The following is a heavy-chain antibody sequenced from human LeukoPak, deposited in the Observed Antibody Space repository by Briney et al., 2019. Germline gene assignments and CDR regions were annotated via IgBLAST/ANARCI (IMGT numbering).Heavy chain of an antibody. V-gene: IGHV1-46*01. CDR3: ARDLVGSHTSYSSGAWDY. Sequence: ASVKVSCEAFGYTFTSNYMHWVRQAPGQGPEWMGVISPSGGSTTYAQKFQGRVTLTRDMSTSTDYLELSSLRSEDTAVYYCARDLVGSHTSYSSGAWDYWGQGTLVTVSS. CDR2: ISPSGGST. D-gene: IGHD3-9*01. CDR1: GYTFTSNY. J-gene: IGHJ4*02.